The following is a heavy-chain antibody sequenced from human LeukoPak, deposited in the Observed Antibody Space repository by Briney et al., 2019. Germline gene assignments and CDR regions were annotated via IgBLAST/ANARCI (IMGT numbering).Heavy chain of an antibody. V-gene: IGHV3-74*01. J-gene: IGHJ4*02. CDR1: GFTFITYW. Sequence: PGGSLRLSCAASGFTFITYWMHWVRQARGKGLVWVSRINTDGSSPSYADSVKGRFTSSRDNAKNTLYLQMNSLRAEDTAVYYCTRDPSLFSGYFDYWGQGALVSVSS. D-gene: IGHD3-10*02. CDR2: INTDGSSP. CDR3: TRDPSLFSGYFDY.